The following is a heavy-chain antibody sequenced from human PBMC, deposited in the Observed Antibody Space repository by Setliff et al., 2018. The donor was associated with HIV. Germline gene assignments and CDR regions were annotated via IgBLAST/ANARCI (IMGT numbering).Heavy chain of an antibody. Sequence: PGGSLRLSCAASGFNVNNKYMSWVRQAPGKGLEWVSIIYSDDYTKYADSLKGRFTISRDNSKNTLYLQMNSLRAEDTAVYYCARDPGRYNGMDVWGQGTTVTVSS. V-gene: IGHV3-66*01. J-gene: IGHJ6*02. CDR1: GFNVNNKY. CDR2: IYSDDYT. CDR3: ARDPGRYNGMDV. D-gene: IGHD1-20*01.